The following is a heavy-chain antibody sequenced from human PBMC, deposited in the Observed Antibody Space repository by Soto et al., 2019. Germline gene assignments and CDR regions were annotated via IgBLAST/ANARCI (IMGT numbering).Heavy chain of an antibody. V-gene: IGHV1-18*04. CDR2: ISGYNGNT. CDR3: ARDGGRHSGGIDY. Sequence: QVQLVQSGAEVKKPGASVKVSCKASGYTFTIYGISWVRQAPGQGLEWMGWISGYNGNTDYAQNLQDRVTLTTDASTSSVYMELRSLRSDDTAVYYCARDGGRHSGGIDYWGQGTLVTVSS. CDR1: GYTFTIYG. D-gene: IGHD1-26*01. J-gene: IGHJ4*02.